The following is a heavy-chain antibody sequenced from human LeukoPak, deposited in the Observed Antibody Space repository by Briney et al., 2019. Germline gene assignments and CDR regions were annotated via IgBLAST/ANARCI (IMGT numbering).Heavy chain of an antibody. Sequence: GGSLRLSCAASGFTFSSYAMSWVRQAPGKGLEWVSAISGSGGSTYYADSVKGRFTISRDNSKNTLYLQMNSLRAEDTAVYYRAASWNDYGDLPFDYWGQGTLVTVSS. V-gene: IGHV3-23*01. CDR2: ISGSGGST. CDR3: AASWNDYGDLPFDY. CDR1: GFTFSSYA. D-gene: IGHD4-17*01. J-gene: IGHJ4*02.